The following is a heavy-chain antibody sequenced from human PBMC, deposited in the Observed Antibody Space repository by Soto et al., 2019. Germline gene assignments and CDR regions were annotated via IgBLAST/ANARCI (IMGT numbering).Heavy chain of an antibody. D-gene: IGHD6-19*01. V-gene: IGHV3-66*01. CDR1: GFTVSSNY. J-gene: IGHJ1*01. CDR2: IYSGGST. Sequence: EVQLVESGGGLVQPGGSLRLSCAASGFTVSSNYMSWVRQAPGKGLEWVSVIYSGGSTYYADSVKGRFTISRDNSKNTLYLQMNSLRAEDTAVYYCARDRTAVAGNPEYFQHWGQVTLVTVSS. CDR3: ARDRTAVAGNPEYFQH.